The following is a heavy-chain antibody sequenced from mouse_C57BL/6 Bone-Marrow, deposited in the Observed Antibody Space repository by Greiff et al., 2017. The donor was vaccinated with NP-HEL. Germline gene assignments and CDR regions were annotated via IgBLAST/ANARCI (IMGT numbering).Heavy chain of an antibody. CDR3: TRTVVAGRGFAY. V-gene: IGHV6-3*01. D-gene: IGHD1-1*01. CDR1: GFTFSNYW. J-gene: IGHJ3*01. CDR2: IRLKSDNYAT. Sequence: EVMLVESGGGLVQPGGSMKLSCVASGFTFSNYWMNWVRQSPEKGLEWVAQIRLKSDNYATHYAESVKGRFTISRDDSKSSVYLQMNNLRAEDTGIYYCTRTVVAGRGFAYWGQGTLVTVSA.